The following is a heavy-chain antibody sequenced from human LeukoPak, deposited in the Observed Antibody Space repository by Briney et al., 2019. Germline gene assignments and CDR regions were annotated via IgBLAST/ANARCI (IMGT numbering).Heavy chain of an antibody. J-gene: IGHJ4*02. Sequence: PGGSLRLSCAASGFTFSSYSMNWVRQAPGKGLEWVSSISSSSSYIYYADSVKGRFTISRDNAKNSLYLQMNSLRAEDTAVYYCARDPGSSSPEGYWGQGTLVTVSS. CDR3: ARDPGSSSPEGY. CDR2: ISSSSSYI. V-gene: IGHV3-21*01. CDR1: GFTFSSYS. D-gene: IGHD6-6*01.